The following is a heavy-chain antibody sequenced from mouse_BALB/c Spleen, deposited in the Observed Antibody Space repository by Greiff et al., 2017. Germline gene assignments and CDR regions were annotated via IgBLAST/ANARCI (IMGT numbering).Heavy chain of an antibody. CDR1: GYAFTNYL. CDR2: INPGSGGT. Sequence: QVQLKESGAELVRPGTSVKVSCKASGYAFTNYLIEWVKQRPGQGLEWIGVINPGSGGTNYNEKFKGKATLTADKSSSTAYMQLSSLTSDDSAVYFCVITTVVASLDYWGQGTTLTVSS. D-gene: IGHD1-1*01. J-gene: IGHJ2*01. V-gene: IGHV1-54*01. CDR3: VITTVVASLDY.